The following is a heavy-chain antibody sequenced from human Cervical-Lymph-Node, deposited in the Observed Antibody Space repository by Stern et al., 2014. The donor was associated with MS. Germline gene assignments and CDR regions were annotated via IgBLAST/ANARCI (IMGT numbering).Heavy chain of an antibody. Sequence: EVQLVESGGGLVQPGGSLRLSCAASGFTFSSYAMSWVRQAPGKGLEWVSGISGSGGSQYYAGSVKGRFTISRDNSKNTLFLQMNSLRAEDTAVYYCAKTVTSYWYFDLWGRGTLVTVSS. D-gene: IGHD4-11*01. J-gene: IGHJ2*01. V-gene: IGHV3-23*04. CDR1: GFTFSSYA. CDR2: ISGSGGSQ. CDR3: AKTVTSYWYFDL.